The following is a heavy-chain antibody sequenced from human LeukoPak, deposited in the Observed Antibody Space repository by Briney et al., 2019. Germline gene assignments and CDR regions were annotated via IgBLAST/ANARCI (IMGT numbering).Heavy chain of an antibody. V-gene: IGHV4-4*02. J-gene: IGHJ3*02. CDR1: GDSISSSNR. D-gene: IGHD1-26*01. Sequence: KPSETLSLTCGVSGDSISSSNRWSWVRQPPGKGLEWIGELYYSGRTTYNPSLKSRVTISVDKSKNQFSLKLSSVTAADTAVYYCARESGGSYGVYAFDIWGQGTMVTVSS. CDR3: ARESGGSYGVYAFDI. CDR2: LYYSGRT.